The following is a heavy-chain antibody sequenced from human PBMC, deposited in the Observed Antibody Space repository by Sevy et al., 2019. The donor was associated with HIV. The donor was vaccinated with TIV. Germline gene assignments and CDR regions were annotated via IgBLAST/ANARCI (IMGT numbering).Heavy chain of an antibody. CDR2: INPSGGSR. V-gene: IGHV1-46*01. J-gene: IGHJ4*02. CDR3: AIPGLSGYDGVDQ. Sequence: ASVKVSCKASGYTFTSYSIHWVRQAPGQGLEWMGIINPSGGSRTYAQMFQGRVTLTRDKSTSTVFLELSSLRSDDAAVYYCAIPGLSGYDGVDQWGQGALVTVSS. CDR1: GYTFTSYS. D-gene: IGHD5-12*01.